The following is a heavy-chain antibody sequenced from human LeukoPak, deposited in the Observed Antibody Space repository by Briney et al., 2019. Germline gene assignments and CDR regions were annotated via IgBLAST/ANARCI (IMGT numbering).Heavy chain of an antibody. CDR2: IRSKAYGGTT. Sequence: HPGGSLRLSCIASGFTFGDYAMSWVRQAPGKGLEWVGFIRSKAYGGTTEYAASVKGRFTISRDDSKSIAYLQMNSLKTEDTAVYYCTRAGAYYFDYWGQGTLVTVPS. J-gene: IGHJ4*02. CDR3: TRAGAYYFDY. D-gene: IGHD3-10*01. V-gene: IGHV3-49*04. CDR1: GFTFGDYA.